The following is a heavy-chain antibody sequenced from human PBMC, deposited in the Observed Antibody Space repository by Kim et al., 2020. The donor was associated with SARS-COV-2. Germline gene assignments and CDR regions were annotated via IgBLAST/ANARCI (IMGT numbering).Heavy chain of an antibody. V-gene: IGHV1-18*01. D-gene: IGHD1-7*01. CDR3: ARAVGWTYDIYYHGMDV. Sequence: ASVKVSCKASGYTFSKHDITWVRQAPGQGLEWMAWISVYNGGTKNAQKFQGRLTMTIDTSTSTAYMELRSLRSDDTALYYCARAVGWTYDIYYHGMDVWGQGTTVTVSS. CDR2: ISVYNGGT. J-gene: IGHJ6*02. CDR1: GYTFSKHD.